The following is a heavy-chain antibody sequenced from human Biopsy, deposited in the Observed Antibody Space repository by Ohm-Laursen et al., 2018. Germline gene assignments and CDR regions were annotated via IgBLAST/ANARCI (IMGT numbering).Heavy chain of an antibody. V-gene: IGHV1-46*01. CDR3: TRDIGPWGDYSFEY. Sequence: ASVKVSCKTSGYVFINYLVHWVRQAPGQGLEWMGKINPSGGTVAYAHKFRGRVSMTRDTSTSTIYMDLSSLRSEDTALYYCTRDIGPWGDYSFEYWGQGTLVTVSS. CDR1: GYVFINYL. J-gene: IGHJ4*02. D-gene: IGHD4-11*01. CDR2: INPSGGTV.